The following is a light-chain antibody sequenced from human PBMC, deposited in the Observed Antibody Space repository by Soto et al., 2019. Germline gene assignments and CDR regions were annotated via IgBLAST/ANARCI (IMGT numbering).Light chain of an antibody. V-gene: IGKV3-11*01. CDR2: DAS. Sequence: PGDRATLSCRASQSVDWYVAWYQQKPGQAPRLLIYDASTRATGIPDRFSGSGSGTDFTLTISSLEPEDFAIYYCQQRSNWPPITFGPGNKVDIK. CDR1: QSVDWY. J-gene: IGKJ3*01. CDR3: QQRSNWPPIT.